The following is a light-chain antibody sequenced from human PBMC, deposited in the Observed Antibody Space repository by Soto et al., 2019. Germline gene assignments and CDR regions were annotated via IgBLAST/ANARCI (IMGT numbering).Light chain of an antibody. J-gene: IGLJ2*01. V-gene: IGLV2-14*01. CDR2: EVS. Sequence: QSALTQPASVSGSPGQSITISCTGTSSDIGAYNYVSWYQQHPAKAPKLMIFEVSNRPSGVSNRFSGSKSGNTASLTISGLQAEDEADYYCSSYTGSSINTVVFGGGTKLTVL. CDR1: SSDIGAYNY. CDR3: SSYTGSSINTVV.